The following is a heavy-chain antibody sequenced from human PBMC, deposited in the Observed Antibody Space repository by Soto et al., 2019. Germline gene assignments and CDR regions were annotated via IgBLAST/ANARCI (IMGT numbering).Heavy chain of an antibody. Sequence: SETLSLTCTVSGGSMSSSNWWNWVRQPPGKGLEWIGETHHSGRTNYNPSPKSRVTISVDKSKNHFSLQLNSLTVEDTAVYYCARDADVTSHFSYYDYWGQGTQVTVSS. J-gene: IGHJ4*02. V-gene: IGHV4-4*02. CDR2: THHSGRT. CDR1: GGSMSSSNW. CDR3: ARDADVTSHFSYYDY. D-gene: IGHD3-3*02.